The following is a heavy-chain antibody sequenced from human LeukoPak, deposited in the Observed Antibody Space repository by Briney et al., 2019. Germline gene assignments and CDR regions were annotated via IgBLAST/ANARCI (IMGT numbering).Heavy chain of an antibody. Sequence: GGSLRLSCAASGFTFSNAWMSWVRQAPGKGLEWVAVISYDGSNKYYADSVKGRFTISRDNSKNTLYLQMNSLRAEDTAVYYCAREFGSTSEDYWGQGTLVTVSS. CDR3: AREFGSTSEDY. CDR2: ISYDGSNK. V-gene: IGHV3-30-3*01. CDR1: GFTFSNAW. J-gene: IGHJ4*02. D-gene: IGHD2-2*01.